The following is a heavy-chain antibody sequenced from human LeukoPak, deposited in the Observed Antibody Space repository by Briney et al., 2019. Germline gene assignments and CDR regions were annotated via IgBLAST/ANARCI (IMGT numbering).Heavy chain of an antibody. CDR1: GGTFSSYA. Sequence: ASVKVSCKASGGTFSSYAISWVRQAPGQGLEWMGRIIPILGIANYAQKFQGRVAITADKSTSTAYMELSSLRSGDTAVYYCAIKDTAIITSGDYWGQGTLVTVSS. CDR2: IIPILGIA. D-gene: IGHD5-18*01. CDR3: AIKDTAIITSGDY. J-gene: IGHJ4*02. V-gene: IGHV1-69*04.